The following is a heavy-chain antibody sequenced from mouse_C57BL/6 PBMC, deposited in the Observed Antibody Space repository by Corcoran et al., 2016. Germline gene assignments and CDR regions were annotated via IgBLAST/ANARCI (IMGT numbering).Heavy chain of an antibody. V-gene: IGHV1-19*01. J-gene: IGHJ2*01. Sequence: EVQLQQSGPVLVKPGASVKMSCKASGYTFTDYYMNWVKQSHGKSLEWIGVINPYNGGTSYNQKFKGKATLTVDKSSSTAYMELNSLTSEDSAVYYCARTVITTVNFDYWGQGTTLTVSS. D-gene: IGHD1-1*01. CDR2: INPYNGGT. CDR3: ARTVITTVNFDY. CDR1: GYTFTDYY.